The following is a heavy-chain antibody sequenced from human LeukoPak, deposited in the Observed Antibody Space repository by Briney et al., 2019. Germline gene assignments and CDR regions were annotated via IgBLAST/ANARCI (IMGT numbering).Heavy chain of an antibody. Sequence: ASVKVSCKASGYTFTGYYMHWVRQAPGQGLECMGWINPNSGGTNYAQKFQGRVTMTRDTSISTAYMELSRLRSDDTAVYYGAMGGDSSGFHYDAFDIWGQGTMVTVSS. CDR2: INPNSGGT. CDR1: GYTFTGYY. D-gene: IGHD3-22*01. CDR3: AMGGDSSGFHYDAFDI. J-gene: IGHJ3*02. V-gene: IGHV1-2*02.